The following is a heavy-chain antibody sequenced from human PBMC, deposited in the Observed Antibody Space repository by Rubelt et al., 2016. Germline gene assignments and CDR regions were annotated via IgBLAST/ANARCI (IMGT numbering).Heavy chain of an antibody. CDR1: GFTFSSYW. CDR2: INSDGRST. J-gene: IGHJ6*02. Sequence: RLSCAASGFTFSSYWIHWVRQAPGKGLVWVSRINSDGRSTNYADFVKGRFTISRDNVKNTVYLQMNSLRAEDTAVYYCAKDYVGDTAMAIYYYYGMDVWGQGTTVTVSS. CDR3: AKDYVGDTAMAIYYYYGMDV. V-gene: IGHV3-74*01. D-gene: IGHD5-18*01.